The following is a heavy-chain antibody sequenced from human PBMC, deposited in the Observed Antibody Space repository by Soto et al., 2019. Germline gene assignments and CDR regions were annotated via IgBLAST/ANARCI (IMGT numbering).Heavy chain of an antibody. CDR3: ARDAYGDYAIDY. CDR2: ISSSADTI. J-gene: IGHJ4*02. D-gene: IGHD4-17*01. Sequence: EVQLVESGGGLVQRGGSLRLSCAGSGFTFSTNSMNWVRQAPGKGLEWVSYISSSADTIYYADSVKGRFTISRDNAKNSLYLKMDSLRDEDTAVYYCARDAYGDYAIDYWGQGTLVTVSS. V-gene: IGHV3-48*02. CDR1: GFTFSTNS.